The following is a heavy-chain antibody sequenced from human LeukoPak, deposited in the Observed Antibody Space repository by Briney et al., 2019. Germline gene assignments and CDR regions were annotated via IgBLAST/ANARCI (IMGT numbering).Heavy chain of an antibody. CDR1: GGSISSYY. J-gene: IGHJ4*02. V-gene: IGHV4-59*12. CDR2: IYYSGST. Sequence: SETLSLTCTVSGGSISSYYWSWIRQPPGKGLEWIGYIYYSGSTNYNPSLKSRVTISVDTSKNQFSLKLSSVTAADTAVHYCARGQRDTAMVNFDYWGQGTLVTVSS. D-gene: IGHD5-18*01. CDR3: ARGQRDTAMVNFDY.